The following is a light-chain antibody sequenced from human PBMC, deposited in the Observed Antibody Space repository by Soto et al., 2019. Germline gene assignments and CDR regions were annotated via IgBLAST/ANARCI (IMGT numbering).Light chain of an antibody. CDR1: RFNIGSNT. J-gene: IGLJ1*01. CDR3: AAWDDNLTGFV. Sequence: QSVLTQPPSASGTPGQRVTISCSGSRFNIGSNTANWYQQLPGTAPKVLIYTNNERPSGVPDRFSGSKSGTSAALAISGLQSGDEADYYCAAWDDNLTGFVFGPGTKVTVL. CDR2: TNN. V-gene: IGLV1-44*01.